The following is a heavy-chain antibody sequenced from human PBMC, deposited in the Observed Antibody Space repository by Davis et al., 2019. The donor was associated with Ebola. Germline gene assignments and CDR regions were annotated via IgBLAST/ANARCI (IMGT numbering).Heavy chain of an antibody. J-gene: IGHJ4*02. V-gene: IGHV1-18*01. D-gene: IGHD1-26*01. CDR3: ARGSSYGSFPASFDF. Sequence: ASVKVSCKASGGTFSSYTISWVRQAPGQGLEWMGWISTYNDNTNYAQKVQGRVTMTTDTSTSTAYMELRSLRSDDTAVYYCARGSSYGSFPASFDFWGQGTLVTVSS. CDR1: GGTFSSYT. CDR2: ISTYNDNT.